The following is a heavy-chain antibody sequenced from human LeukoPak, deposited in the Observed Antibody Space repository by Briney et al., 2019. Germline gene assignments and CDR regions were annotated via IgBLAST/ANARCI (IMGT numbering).Heavy chain of an antibody. CDR2: ISATGSPT. J-gene: IGHJ3*01. CDR1: GFTFSTYA. Sequence: GGSLRLSCAASGFTFSTYALSWVRQTPGKGLEWLSVISATGSPTYYADSVRGRFTISRDNYKNTLYLQMNSLRAEDTAVYYCAKDSQSVAFFLDDAFDLWGQGTIVTVSA. V-gene: IGHV3-23*01. CDR3: AKDSQSVAFFLDDAFDL. D-gene: IGHD2/OR15-2a*01.